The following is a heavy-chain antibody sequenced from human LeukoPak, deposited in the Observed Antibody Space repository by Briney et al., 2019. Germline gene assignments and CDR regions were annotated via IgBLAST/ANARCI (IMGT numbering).Heavy chain of an antibody. V-gene: IGHV3-23*01. Sequence: GGSLRLSCAVSEFTFRNYGMNWVRQAPGKGLEWVSATGGSGESTYYADSVKGRFTISRDNSKNTLFLQMNSLTAEDTAVYYCAKGTTDYGSGYGMDVWGKGTTVIVSS. D-gene: IGHD3-10*01. CDR2: TGGSGEST. J-gene: IGHJ6*04. CDR3: AKGTTDYGSGYGMDV. CDR1: EFTFRNYG.